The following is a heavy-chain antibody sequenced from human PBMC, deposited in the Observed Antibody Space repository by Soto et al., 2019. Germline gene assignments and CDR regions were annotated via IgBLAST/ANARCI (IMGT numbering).Heavy chain of an antibody. CDR1: EFTFISYS. J-gene: IGHJ3*02. Sequence: GWSLRLACASSEFTFISYSMKWVRQAPGKGLEWVSYISSSSSTIYYADSVKGRFTISRDNAKNSLYLQMNSLRDEDTAVYYCARTFGTYYYDSSGYYYGPNDAFDIWGQGTMVTVSS. D-gene: IGHD3-22*01. CDR3: ARTFGTYYYDSSGYYYGPNDAFDI. CDR2: ISSSSSTI. V-gene: IGHV3-48*02.